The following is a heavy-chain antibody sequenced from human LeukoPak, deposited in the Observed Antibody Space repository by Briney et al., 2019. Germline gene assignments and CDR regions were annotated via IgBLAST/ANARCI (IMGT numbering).Heavy chain of an antibody. V-gene: IGHV1-69*13. CDR3: ARVGTNWLFLNWFDP. Sequence: ASVKVSCKASGGTFSSYAISWVRQAPGQGLEWMGGIIPIFGTANYAQKFQGRVTITADDSATTAYMELSSLRSEDTAVYYCARVGTNWLFLNWFDPWGQGTLVTVSS. D-gene: IGHD3-9*01. CDR1: GGTFSSYA. CDR2: IIPIFGTA. J-gene: IGHJ5*02.